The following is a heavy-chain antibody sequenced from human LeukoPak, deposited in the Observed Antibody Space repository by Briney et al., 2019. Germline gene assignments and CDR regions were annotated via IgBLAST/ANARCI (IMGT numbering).Heavy chain of an antibody. CDR1: GGTFSSYA. J-gene: IGHJ3*02. Sequence: ASVKVSCKASGGTFSSYAIIWVRQAPGQGLEWMGGIIPIFGTANYAQKFQGRVTITADESTSTAYMELSSLRSEDTAVYYCARDLLITFGGAKNAFDIWGQGTMVTVSS. D-gene: IGHD3-16*01. CDR3: ARDLLITFGGAKNAFDI. V-gene: IGHV1-69*13. CDR2: IIPIFGTA.